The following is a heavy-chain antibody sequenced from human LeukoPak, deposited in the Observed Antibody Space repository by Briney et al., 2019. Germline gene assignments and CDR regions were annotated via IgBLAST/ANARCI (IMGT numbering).Heavy chain of an antibody. V-gene: IGHV3-21*01. J-gene: IGHJ6*03. CDR3: ARDAYYGSEIRYYYMDV. CDR1: GFTFNKYF. Sequence: GGSLRLSCATSGFTFNKYFLNWVRQAPGKGLEWVSSISSSGSHRYYADSVKGRFTISRDNADNSVSLQMNNLRAEDTAVYYCARDAYYGSEIRYYYMDVWGKGTMVTVSS. D-gene: IGHD3-10*01. CDR2: ISSSGSHR.